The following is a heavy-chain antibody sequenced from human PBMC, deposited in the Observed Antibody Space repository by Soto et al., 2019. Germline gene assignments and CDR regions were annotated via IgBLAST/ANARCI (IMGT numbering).Heavy chain of an antibody. D-gene: IGHD3-10*02. CDR2: IYYSGST. CDR3: ARDVRGGRGNYGMDV. J-gene: IGHJ6*02. Sequence: SETLSLTCTVSGGSISSGGYYWSWIRQRPGKGLEWIGYIYYSGSTYYNPSLKSRVTISVDTSKNQFSLKLSSVTVADTAVYYCARDVRGGRGNYGMDVWGQGTTVTVSS. CDR1: GGSISSGGYY. V-gene: IGHV4-31*03.